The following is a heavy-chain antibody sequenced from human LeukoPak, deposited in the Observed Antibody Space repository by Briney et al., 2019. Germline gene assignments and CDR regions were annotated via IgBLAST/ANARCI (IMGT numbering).Heavy chain of an antibody. Sequence: SETLSLTCTVSGGSISSSSYHGGWIRQPPGKGLEWIGTIYYTGTTYYNPSLKSRVTISVDTSKNRFSLTLNSVTAADTAVYYCAIYSNSAAGYWGQGALVTVSS. D-gene: IGHD6-6*01. V-gene: IGHV4-39*01. CDR2: IYYTGTT. CDR3: AIYSNSAAGY. CDR1: GGSISSSSYH. J-gene: IGHJ4*02.